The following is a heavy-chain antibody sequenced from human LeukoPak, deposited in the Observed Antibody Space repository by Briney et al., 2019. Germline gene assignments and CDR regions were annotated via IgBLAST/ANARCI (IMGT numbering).Heavy chain of an antibody. CDR2: IYYSGST. CDR1: GGSINTTSYY. D-gene: IGHD5-24*01. Sequence: SETLALTCTVSGGSINTTSYYWGWIRQPPGKGLEWIGSIYYSGSTSYNPSLNSRVTISVDTSKKQFSLKLSSVTAADTAVYYCATHVRWLQLTLYFDIWGRGTVVTVSS. CDR3: ATHVRWLQLTLYFDI. J-gene: IGHJ2*01. V-gene: IGHV4-39*01.